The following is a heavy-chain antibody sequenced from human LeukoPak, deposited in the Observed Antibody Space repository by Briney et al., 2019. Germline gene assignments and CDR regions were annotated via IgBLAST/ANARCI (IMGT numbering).Heavy chain of an antibody. CDR3: ARVGWDSSNWYRIEY. J-gene: IGHJ4*02. CDR1: GGSFSGYY. CDR2: INHSGST. V-gene: IGHV4-34*01. D-gene: IGHD6-13*01. Sequence: PSETLSLTCAVYGGSFSGYYWSWIRQPPGKGLEWIGEINHSGSTNYNPSLKSRVTISVDTSKNQFSLKLSSATAADTAVYYCARVGWDSSNWYRIEYWGQGTLVTVSS.